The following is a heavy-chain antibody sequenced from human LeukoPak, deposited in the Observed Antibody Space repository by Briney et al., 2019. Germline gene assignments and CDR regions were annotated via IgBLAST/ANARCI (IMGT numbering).Heavy chain of an antibody. V-gene: IGHV4-61*02. CDR2: IYTSGST. D-gene: IGHD3-22*01. Sequence: PSETLSLTCTVSGGSISSGSYYWSWIRQPAGKGLEWIGRIYTSGSTSYNPSLKSRVTISVDTSKNQFSLKLSSVTAADTAVYYCARDPGDYYDSSGFFDYWGQGTLVTVSS. CDR1: GGSISSGSYY. J-gene: IGHJ4*02. CDR3: ARDPGDYYDSSGFFDY.